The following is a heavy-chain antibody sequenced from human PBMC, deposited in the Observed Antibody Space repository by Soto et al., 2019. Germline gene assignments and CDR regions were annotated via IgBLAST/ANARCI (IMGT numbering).Heavy chain of an antibody. V-gene: IGHV3-23*01. CDR1: GFTFSNFG. Sequence: GGSLRLSCAPSGFTFSNFGMSWVRQAPGKGLEWVSSISGSGGSTYYADSVKGRFTISRDNSNNTLYLQMNSLRAEDTAVYYCAKTGSGYLPNGAFDIWGQGTMVTVSS. CDR3: AKTGSGYLPNGAFDI. D-gene: IGHD3-22*01. J-gene: IGHJ3*02. CDR2: ISGSGGST.